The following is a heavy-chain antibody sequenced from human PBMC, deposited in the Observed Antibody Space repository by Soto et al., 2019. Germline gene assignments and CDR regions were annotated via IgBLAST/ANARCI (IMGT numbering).Heavy chain of an antibody. CDR2: INHSGST. Sequence: SETLSLTCAVYGGSFSGYYWSWIRQPPGKGLEWIGEINHSGSTNYNPSLKSRVTISVDTSKNQFSLKLSSVTAADTAVYCCARGLRYFGPWGQGTLVTVSS. CDR3: ARGLRYFGP. V-gene: IGHV4-34*01. J-gene: IGHJ5*02. D-gene: IGHD3-9*01. CDR1: GGSFSGYY.